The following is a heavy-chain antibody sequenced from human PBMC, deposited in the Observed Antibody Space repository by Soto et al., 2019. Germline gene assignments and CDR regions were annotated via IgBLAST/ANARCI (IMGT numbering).Heavy chain of an antibody. J-gene: IGHJ4*02. CDR1: GFTFSSYG. Sequence: QVQLVESGGGVVQPGRSLRLSCAASGFTFSSYGMHWVRQAPGKGLEWVALIGYDGSNKYYADSVKGRFTISRDNSKNTLYLQMNSLRAEDTAVYYCARDLEMYCSSTSCYVGYWGQGTLVTVSS. CDR2: IGYDGSNK. D-gene: IGHD2-2*01. V-gene: IGHV3-33*01. CDR3: ARDLEMYCSSTSCYVGY.